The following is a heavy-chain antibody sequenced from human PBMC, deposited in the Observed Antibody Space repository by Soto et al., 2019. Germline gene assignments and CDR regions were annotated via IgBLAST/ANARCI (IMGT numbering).Heavy chain of an antibody. Sequence: PGGSLRLSCAASGFTLRNHAMHWVRQAPGKGLEYVSTISSNGGNTYYANSVKGRFTISRDNSKNMLYLEMGSLRAEDTAVYYCARDGGSADYSDYVWSYGMDVWGQGTTVTVSS. CDR3: ARDGGSADYSDYVWSYGMDV. D-gene: IGHD4-17*01. V-gene: IGHV3-64*01. CDR2: ISSNGGNT. J-gene: IGHJ6*02. CDR1: GFTLRNHA.